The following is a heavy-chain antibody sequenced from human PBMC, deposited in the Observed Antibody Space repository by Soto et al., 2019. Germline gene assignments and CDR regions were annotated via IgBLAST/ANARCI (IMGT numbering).Heavy chain of an antibody. CDR3: ARAGYYGSGILL. CDR2: ISSSSSTI. J-gene: IGHJ4*02. CDR1: GFTFNSYS. V-gene: IGHV3-48*02. D-gene: IGHD3-10*01. Sequence: EVKLVESGGGLVQPGGSLRLSCAASGFTFNSYSMNWVRQAPGKGLEWVSYISSSSSTIYYADSVKGRFTISRDNAKNSLYLQMNSLRDEDTDVYYCARAGYYGSGILLWGQGTLVTVSS.